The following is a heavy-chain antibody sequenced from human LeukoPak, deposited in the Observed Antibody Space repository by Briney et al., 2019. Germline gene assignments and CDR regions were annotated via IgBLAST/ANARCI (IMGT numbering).Heavy chain of an antibody. CDR3: ARAISGGYYYGFFDY. J-gene: IGHJ4*02. V-gene: IGHV1-24*01. CDR1: GYTLTELS. CDR2: FDPEDGET. D-gene: IGHD3-22*01. Sequence: ASVKVSCKVSGYTLTELSMHWVRQAPGKGLEWMGGFDPEDGETIYAQKFQGRVTMTEDTSTDTAYMELSSLRSDDTAVYYCARAISGGYYYGFFDYWGQGTLVTVSS.